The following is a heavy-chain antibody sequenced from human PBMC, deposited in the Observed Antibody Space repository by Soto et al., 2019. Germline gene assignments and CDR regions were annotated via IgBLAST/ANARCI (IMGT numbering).Heavy chain of an antibody. J-gene: IGHJ4*02. D-gene: IGHD3-3*01. CDR2: INPNSGGT. Sequence: AASVKVSCKASGYTFTGYYMHWVRQAPGQGLEWMGWINPNSGGTNYAQKFQGWVTMTRDTSIGTAYMELSRLRSDDTAVYYCARALEETIFGLVKAPYYFDYCGQGTLVTVSS. V-gene: IGHV1-2*04. CDR3: ARALEETIFGLVKAPYYFDY. CDR1: GYTFTGYY.